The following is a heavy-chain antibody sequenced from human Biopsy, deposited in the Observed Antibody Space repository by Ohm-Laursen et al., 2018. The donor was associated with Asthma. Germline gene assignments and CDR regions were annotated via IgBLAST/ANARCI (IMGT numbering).Heavy chain of an antibody. CDR1: GYSLTDLS. D-gene: IGHD2/OR15-2a*01. Sequence: ASVKVSCKFSGYSLTDLSMHWVRQAPGQGLEWMGGHDHEEGGTVNARRFQGRVTMTEDTSTDTAYMELSSLSSDDTAVYYCASDFPKDYVRYNFQFRGQGTLVTVSS. V-gene: IGHV1-24*01. CDR3: ASDFPKDYVRYNFQF. CDR2: HDHEEGGT. J-gene: IGHJ4*02.